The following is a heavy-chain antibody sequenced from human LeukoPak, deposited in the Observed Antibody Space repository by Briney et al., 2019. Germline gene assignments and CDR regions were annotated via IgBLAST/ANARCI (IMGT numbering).Heavy chain of an antibody. CDR2: ISSSGSTI. CDR3: ARVDRYYYYMDV. Sequence: GGSLRLSCAASGFTFSSYEMNWVRQAPGKGLEWVSYISSSGSTIYYADSVKGRFTISRDNAKNSLYLQMNSLRAEDTAVYYCARVDRYYYYMDVWGKGTTVTISS. CDR1: GFTFSSYE. J-gene: IGHJ6*03. V-gene: IGHV3-48*03.